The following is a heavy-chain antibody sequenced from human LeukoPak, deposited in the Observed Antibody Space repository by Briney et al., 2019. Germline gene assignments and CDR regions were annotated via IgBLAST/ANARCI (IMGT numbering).Heavy chain of an antibody. CDR2: ISGSGGYT. V-gene: IGHV3-23*01. CDR1: GFTFSTYA. D-gene: IGHD7-27*01. Sequence: LPGGSLRLSCAASGFTFSTYAMSWVRRAPGKGLEWVSAISGSGGYTYYADSVKGRFTISRDNSKNTLYLEMNSLRAEDTAVYYCAKANWGSGYWGQGTLVTVSS. CDR3: AKANWGSGY. J-gene: IGHJ4*02.